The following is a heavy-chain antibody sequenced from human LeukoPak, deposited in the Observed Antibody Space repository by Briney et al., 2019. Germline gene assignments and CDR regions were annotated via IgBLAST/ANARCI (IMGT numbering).Heavy chain of an antibody. CDR3: ARSIYSSPRGGFDP. D-gene: IGHD6-13*01. CDR1: GYTFTSYY. J-gene: IGHJ5*02. Sequence: ASVKVSCKASGYTFTSYYMHWVRQAPGQGLDWREIINPSGGSTSYAQKFQGRVTMTRDMSTSTVYMALSSLRSEDTAVYYCARSIYSSPRGGFDPWGQGTLVTVSS. CDR2: INPSGGST. V-gene: IGHV1-46*01.